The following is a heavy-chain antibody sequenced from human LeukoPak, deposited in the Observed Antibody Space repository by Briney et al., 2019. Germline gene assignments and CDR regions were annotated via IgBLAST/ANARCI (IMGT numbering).Heavy chain of an antibody. V-gene: IGHV4-34*01. J-gene: IGHJ6*03. CDR1: GGSFSGYY. Sequence: SETLSLACAVYGGSFSGYYWSWIRQPPGKGLEWIGEINHSGSTNYNPSLKSRVTISVDTSKNQFSLKLSPVTAADTAVYYCARWAAALPRVPKSHMDVWGKGTTVTVSS. D-gene: IGHD3-10*01. CDR2: INHSGST. CDR3: ARWAAALPRVPKSHMDV.